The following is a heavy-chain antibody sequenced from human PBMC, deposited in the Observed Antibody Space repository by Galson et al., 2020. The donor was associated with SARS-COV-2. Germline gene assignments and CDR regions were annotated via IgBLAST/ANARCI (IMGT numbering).Heavy chain of an antibody. J-gene: IGHJ4*02. CDR2: IWYAGSNK. CDR3: ARDTYYYDSIGYYYLYAVGMTDD. V-gene: IGHV3-33*01. CDR1: GFTFSSYG. D-gene: IGHD3-22*01. Sequence: GGSLRLSCAASGFTFSSYGMHWVRQAPGKGLEWVAVIWYAGSNKYYADSVKGRFTISRDNSKNTLYLQMNSLRPEDTAVYYCARDTYYYDSIGYYYLYAVGMTDDWGQGTLVTVAS.